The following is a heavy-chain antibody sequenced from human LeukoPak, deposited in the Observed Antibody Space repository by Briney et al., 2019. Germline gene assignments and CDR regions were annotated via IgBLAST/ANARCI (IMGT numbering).Heavy chain of an antibody. CDR3: ARGRTGAAALDF. CDR1: GGSFSGYY. J-gene: IGHJ4*02. CDR2: INHSGST. V-gene: IGHV4-34*01. Sequence: SETLSLTCAVYGGSFSGYYWSWIRQPPGKGLEWIGEINHSGSTNYNPSLESRVTISVDTSKNQFSLKLSSVTAADTAVYYCARGRTGAAALDFWGPGTLVTVSS. D-gene: IGHD2-2*01.